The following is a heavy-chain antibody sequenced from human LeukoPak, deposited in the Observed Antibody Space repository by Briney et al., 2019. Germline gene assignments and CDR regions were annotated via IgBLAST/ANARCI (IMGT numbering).Heavy chain of an antibody. CDR3: SEGSPFDY. J-gene: IGHJ4*02. CDR1: GFTFSGSA. CDR2: IRSKANSYAT. V-gene: IGHV3-73*01. Sequence: GGSLRLSCAASGFTFSGSAMHWVRQPSGKGLEWVGRIRSKANSYATAYAASVKGRFTISRDDSKNTAYLQMNSLKTEDTAVYYCSEGSPFDYWGQGTLVTVSS.